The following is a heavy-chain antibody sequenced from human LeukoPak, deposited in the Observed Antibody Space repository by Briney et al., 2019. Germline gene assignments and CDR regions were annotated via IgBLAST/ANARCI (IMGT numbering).Heavy chain of an antibody. V-gene: IGHV6-1*01. J-gene: IGHJ2*01. CDR3: ARASRWGRWYFDL. CDR2: TYYRSEWND. D-gene: IGHD6-13*01. Sequence: SQTLSLTCAISGDSVSSNSAAWNWIRQSPSRGLEWLGRTYYRSEWNDDYAVSVKSRITINPDTSKNQFSLQLNSVTPEDTAVYYCARASRWGRWYFDLWGRGTLVTVSS. CDR1: GDSVSSNSAA.